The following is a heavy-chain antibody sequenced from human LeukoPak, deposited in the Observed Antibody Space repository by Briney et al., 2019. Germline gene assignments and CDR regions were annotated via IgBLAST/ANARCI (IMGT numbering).Heavy chain of an antibody. Sequence: GGSLRLSCAASGFTFSSYWMSWVRQAPGKGLEWVANIKQDGSEKYYVDSVKGRFTISRDNAKNSLYLQMDSLRAEDTAVYYCARDKIVGATSLDYWGQGTLVTVSS. J-gene: IGHJ4*02. D-gene: IGHD1-26*01. CDR1: GFTFSSYW. CDR3: ARDKIVGATSLDY. CDR2: IKQDGSEK. V-gene: IGHV3-7*01.